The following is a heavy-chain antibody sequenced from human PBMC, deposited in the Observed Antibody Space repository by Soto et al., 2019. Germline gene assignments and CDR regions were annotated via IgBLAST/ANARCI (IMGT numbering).Heavy chain of an antibody. CDR1: GGSLTSAGYS. V-gene: IGHV4-30-2*01. CDR3: ARNWNYLGMNWFDP. J-gene: IGHJ5*02. CDR2: IYHNGNA. Sequence: QLLLQESGPGLVRPSQTLSLTCGVSGGSLTSAGYSWTWIRQTPGQGLELIGHIYHNGNAYYNPSLKSRVTISVDTSTSHFSLNPTSVIAADTAIYYCARNWNYLGMNWFDPWGQGTLVTVSS. D-gene: IGHD1-7*01.